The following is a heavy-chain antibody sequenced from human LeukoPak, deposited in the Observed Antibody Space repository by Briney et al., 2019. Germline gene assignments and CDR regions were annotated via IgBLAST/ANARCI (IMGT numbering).Heavy chain of an antibody. V-gene: IGHV4-34*09. CDR3: ARDRSDYYGMDV. Sequence: SETLSLTCAVYGGSFSGYYWSWIRQPPGKGLGWIGEINHSGSTNYNPSLKSRVTISVDTSKNQFSLKLSSVTAADTAVYYCARDRSDYYGMDVWGQGTTVTVSS. J-gene: IGHJ6*02. D-gene: IGHD3-3*01. CDR1: GGSFSGYY. CDR2: INHSGST.